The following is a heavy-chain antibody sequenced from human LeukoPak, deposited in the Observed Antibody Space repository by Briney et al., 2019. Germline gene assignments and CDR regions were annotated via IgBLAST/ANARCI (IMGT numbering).Heavy chain of an antibody. D-gene: IGHD6-19*01. V-gene: IGHV3-23*01. CDR2: VSGSGGST. CDR3: AKTLRESSGREYFDL. CDR1: AFTFSSYA. J-gene: IGHJ2*01. Sequence: GGSLRLSCAASAFTFSSYAMSWVRQVQGKGLEWVSGVSGSGGSTYYADSVKGRFTISRDNSKNTLYLQLNSLRVEDTAEYYCAKTLRESSGREYFDLRGRGTLVTVSS.